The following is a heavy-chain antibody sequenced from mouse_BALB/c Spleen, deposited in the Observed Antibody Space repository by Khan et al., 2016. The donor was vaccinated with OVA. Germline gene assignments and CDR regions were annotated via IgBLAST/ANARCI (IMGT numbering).Heavy chain of an antibody. CDR2: TNPTNGRT. CDR3: ARIKKIVATYFDY. D-gene: IGHD1-1*01. CDR1: GYTFTSYW. J-gene: IGHJ2*01. Sequence: QVQLQQSGAELVKAGASVKMSCKASGYTFTSYWMHWVKQRPGQGLEWFAETNPTNGRTYYNEKFKSKATLTVDKSSSTAYMLLSGPTFEDSAVYYWARIKKIVATYFDYWGQGTTLTVSS. V-gene: IGHV1S81*02.